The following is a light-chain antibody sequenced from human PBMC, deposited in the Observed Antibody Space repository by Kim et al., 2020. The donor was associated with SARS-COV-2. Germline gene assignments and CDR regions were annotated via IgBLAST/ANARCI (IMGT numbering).Light chain of an antibody. V-gene: IGKV3-11*01. Sequence: PGEGPTPPCMAGHDVDNSLAWYLLTPGQPPRLLIDDAARRAAGIPDKFRGSGSGADFTLTIGSLAPEDFAIYYCQQRGSWPPALTFGGGTKVDIK. J-gene: IGKJ4*01. CDR1: HDVDNS. CDR2: DAA. CDR3: QQRGSWPPALT.